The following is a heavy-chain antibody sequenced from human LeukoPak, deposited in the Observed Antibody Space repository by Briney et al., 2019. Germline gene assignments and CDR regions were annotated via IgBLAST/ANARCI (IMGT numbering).Heavy chain of an antibody. CDR3: ARDSGHAFDI. V-gene: IGHV3-48*01. CDR2: ISRSFDI. J-gene: IGHJ3*02. CDR1: GFTFSVYT. D-gene: IGHD6-25*01. Sequence: PGGSLRLSCAASGFTFSVYTMNWVRQAPGKGLEWISYISRSFDIFYADSVKGRFTVSRDNAKSSLSLQMHSLRVEDTAVYYCARDSGHAFDIWGQGTMVTVSS.